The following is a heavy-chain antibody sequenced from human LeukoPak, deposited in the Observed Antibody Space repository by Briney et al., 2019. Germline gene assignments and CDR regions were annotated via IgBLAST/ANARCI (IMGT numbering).Heavy chain of an antibody. Sequence: GRSLRLSCAASGFTVSSNYMSWVRQAPGKGLEWVSVIYSGGSTYYADSVKGRFTISRDNSKNTLYLQMNSLRAEDTAVYYCARARWGSGYYYYYMDVWGKGTTVIVSS. J-gene: IGHJ6*03. CDR1: GFTVSSNY. D-gene: IGHD7-27*01. CDR3: ARARWGSGYYYYYMDV. CDR2: IYSGGST. V-gene: IGHV3-53*01.